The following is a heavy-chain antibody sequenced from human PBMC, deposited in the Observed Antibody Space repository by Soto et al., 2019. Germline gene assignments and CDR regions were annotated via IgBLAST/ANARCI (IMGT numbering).Heavy chain of an antibody. V-gene: IGHV4-34*01. CDR2: INHSGST. CDR3: ARGRGVVVVAATRARYYGMDV. CDR1: GGSFSGYY. Sequence: KTSETLSLTCAVYGGSFSGYYWSWIRQPPGKGLEWIGEINHSGSTNYNPSLKSRVTISVDTSNNQFSLRLSSVTAADTAVYYCARGRGVVVVAATRARYYGMDVWGPGITVTVSS. J-gene: IGHJ6*02. D-gene: IGHD2-15*01.